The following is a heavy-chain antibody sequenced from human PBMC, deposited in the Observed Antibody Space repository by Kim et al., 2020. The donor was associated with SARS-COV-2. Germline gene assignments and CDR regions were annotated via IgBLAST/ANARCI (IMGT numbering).Heavy chain of an antibody. CDR3: ARESGYYYGSGSYVYYGMDV. CDR1: GYSFTSYW. V-gene: IGHV5-10-1*01. CDR2: IDPSDSYT. J-gene: IGHJ6*02. D-gene: IGHD3-10*01. Sequence: GESLKISCKGSGYSFTSYWISWVRQMPGKGLEWMGRIDPSDSYTNYSPSFQGHVTISADKSISTAYLQWSSLKASDTAMYYCARESGYYYGSGSYVYYGMDVWGQGTTVTVSS.